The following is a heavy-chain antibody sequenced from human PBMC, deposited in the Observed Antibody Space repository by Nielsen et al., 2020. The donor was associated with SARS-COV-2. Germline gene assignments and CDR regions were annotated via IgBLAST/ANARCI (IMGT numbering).Heavy chain of an antibody. Sequence: SETLSLTCAVYGGSFSGYYWSWIRQPPGKGLEWIGYIYYSGSTNYNPSLKSRVTISVDTSKNQFSLKLSSVTAADTAVYYCARGTYYYDSSGYSHYYFDYWGQGTLVTVSS. CDR3: ARGTYYYDSSGYSHYYFDY. J-gene: IGHJ4*02. V-gene: IGHV4-59*01. D-gene: IGHD3-22*01. CDR2: IYYSGST. CDR1: GGSFSGYY.